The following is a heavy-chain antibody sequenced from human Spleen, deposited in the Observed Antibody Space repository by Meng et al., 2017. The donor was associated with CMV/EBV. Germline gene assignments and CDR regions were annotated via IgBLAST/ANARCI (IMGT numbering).Heavy chain of an antibody. CDR1: GFTFDDYA. Sequence: SLKISCAATGFTFDDYAMHWVRQAPGKGLEWVSGITWNSGRIAYADSVKGRFTISRDNAKNSLYLQMNSLRADDTASYYCAKGRWGGSSYYYGMDVWGQGTTVTVSS. J-gene: IGHJ6*02. CDR3: AKGRWGGSSYYYGMDV. D-gene: IGHD2-15*01. V-gene: IGHV3-9*01. CDR2: ITWNSGRI.